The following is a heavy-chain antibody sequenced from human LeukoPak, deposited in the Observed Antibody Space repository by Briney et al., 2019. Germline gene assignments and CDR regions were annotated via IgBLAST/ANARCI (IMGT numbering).Heavy chain of an antibody. CDR1: RFTFSNYA. Sequence: GGSLRLSCAASRFTFSNYAMSWVRQAPGKGPEWVSAITGNGDYTDYADSVKGRFTISRDNSKNTAYLQMNSLRSEDTAVYYCAKRSGINYGYFDSWGQGTLVTVSS. D-gene: IGHD1-26*01. CDR3: AKRSGINYGYFDS. V-gene: IGHV3-23*01. CDR2: ITGNGDYT. J-gene: IGHJ4*02.